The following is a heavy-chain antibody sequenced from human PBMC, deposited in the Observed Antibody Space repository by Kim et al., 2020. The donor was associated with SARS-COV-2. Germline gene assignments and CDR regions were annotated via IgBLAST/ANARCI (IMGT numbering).Heavy chain of an antibody. CDR3: ARRPYFDWLVFDP. V-gene: IGHV5-51*01. D-gene: IGHD3-9*01. J-gene: IGHJ5*02. Sequence: SPSIQGQVTISADKSISTAYLQWSSLKASDTAMYYCARRPYFDWLVFDPWGQGTLVTVSS.